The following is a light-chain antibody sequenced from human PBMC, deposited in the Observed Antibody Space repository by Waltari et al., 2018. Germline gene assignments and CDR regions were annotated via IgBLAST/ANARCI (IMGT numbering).Light chain of an antibody. Sequence: QSALTQPASVSGSPGQSITLPCTGTSSDVGSYTLVSWYQQHPGKAPKLMIYEGSKRPSGVSNRFSGSKSGNTASLTISGLQAEDEADYYCCSYAGSSTPVVFGGGTKLTVL. CDR2: EGS. J-gene: IGLJ2*01. CDR3: CSYAGSSTPVV. CDR1: SSDVGSYTL. V-gene: IGLV2-23*01.